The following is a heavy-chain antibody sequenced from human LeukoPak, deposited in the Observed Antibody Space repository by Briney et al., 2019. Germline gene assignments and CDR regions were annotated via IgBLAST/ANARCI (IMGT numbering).Heavy chain of an antibody. CDR2: ISSSSSTI. V-gene: IGHV3-48*02. CDR3: ARSPTSAAYYYYGMDV. Sequence: GGSLRLSCAASGFTFSSYSMNWVRQAPGKGLEWVSYISSSSSTIYYADSVKGRFTISRDIAKNSLYLQMNSLRDEDTAVYYCARSPTSAAYYYYGMDVWGQGTTVTVSS. J-gene: IGHJ6*02. CDR1: GFTFSSYS. D-gene: IGHD1-26*01.